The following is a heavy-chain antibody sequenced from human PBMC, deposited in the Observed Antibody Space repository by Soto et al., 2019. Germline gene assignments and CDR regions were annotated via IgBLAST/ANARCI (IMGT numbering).Heavy chain of an antibody. CDR2: IHSDGST. CDR3: ARDASGPFGY. CDR1: GFTVSDS. J-gene: IGHJ4*02. Sequence: GGSLRLSCPVAGFTVSDSMSWVRQAPGKGLECVSFIHSDGSTHYTDSVRGRFTISRDNSKNTLYLQMDRLRVDDTAVYFCARDASGPFGYWGQGTLVTVSS. V-gene: IGHV3-53*01. D-gene: IGHD6-19*01.